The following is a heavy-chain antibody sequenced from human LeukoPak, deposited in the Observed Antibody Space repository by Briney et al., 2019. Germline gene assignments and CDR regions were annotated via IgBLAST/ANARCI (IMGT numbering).Heavy chain of an antibody. D-gene: IGHD4-11*01. CDR1: GGTFSSYA. Sequence: ASVKVSCKASGGTFSSYAISWVRQAPGQGLEWMGGIIPIFGTANYAQKFQGRVTITTDESTSTAYMELSSLRSEDTAVYYCALDYSKEPIYYYYYYMDVWGKGTTVTVSS. V-gene: IGHV1-69*05. CDR2: IIPIFGTA. CDR3: ALDYSKEPIYYYYYYMDV. J-gene: IGHJ6*03.